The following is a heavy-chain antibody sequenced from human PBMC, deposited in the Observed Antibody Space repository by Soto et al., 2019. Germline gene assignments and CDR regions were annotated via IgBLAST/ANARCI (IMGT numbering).Heavy chain of an antibody. CDR2: IIPIFGTA. V-gene: IGHV1-69*13. Sequence: SVKVSGKASGGTFSSYAISWVRQAPGQGLEWMGGIIPIFGTANYAQKFQGRVTITADESTSTAYMELSSLRSEDTAVYYCARVRRSDYYGMDVWGQGTTVTVSS. J-gene: IGHJ6*02. CDR3: ARVRRSDYYGMDV. CDR1: GGTFSSYA.